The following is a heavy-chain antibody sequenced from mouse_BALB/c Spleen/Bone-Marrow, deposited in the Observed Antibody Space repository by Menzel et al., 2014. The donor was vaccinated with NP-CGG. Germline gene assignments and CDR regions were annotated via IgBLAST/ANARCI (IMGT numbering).Heavy chain of an antibody. J-gene: IGHJ3*01. V-gene: IGHV14-3*02. D-gene: IGHD1-1*01. CDR3: ASYYYGSSSFAY. CDR2: IDPANGNT. CDR1: GFNIRDTY. Sequence: VQLLQSGAELVKPGASVKLSCTASGFNIRDTYMHWVKQRPEQGLEWIGRIDPANGNTKYDPKFQGKATITADTSSNTAYLQLSSLTSEDTAVYYCASYYYGSSSFAYWGQGTLVTVSA.